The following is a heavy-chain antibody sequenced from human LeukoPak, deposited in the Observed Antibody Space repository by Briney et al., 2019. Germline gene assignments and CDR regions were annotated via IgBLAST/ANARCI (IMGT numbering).Heavy chain of an antibody. Sequence: GGSVRLLCAASGLSFNNYAVHWVRQAPGRGLEWVAFISYDGPNKYYPDCVKGRFTVSRDNSKNKLYLQMKDLGAEETAGYYCARAFCGEVHFFDLWDEETLVTVYS. J-gene: IGHJ4*02. D-gene: IGHD2/OR15-2a*01. CDR3: ARAFCGEVHFFDL. V-gene: IGHV3-30*04. CDR2: ISYDGPNK. CDR1: GLSFNNYA.